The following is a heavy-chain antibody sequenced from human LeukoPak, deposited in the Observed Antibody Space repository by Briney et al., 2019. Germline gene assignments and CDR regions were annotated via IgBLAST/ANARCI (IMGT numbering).Heavy chain of an antibody. Sequence: SVKVSCKASGGTFSSYAISWVRQAPGQGLEWMGRIIPILGIANYAQKFQGRVTMTRDTSASTVYMQLSSLRSEDTAVYYCARDYIEPFDYWGQGTLVTVSS. V-gene: IGHV1-69*04. CDR3: ARDYIEPFDY. D-gene: IGHD1-14*01. CDR2: IIPILGIA. J-gene: IGHJ4*02. CDR1: GGTFSSYA.